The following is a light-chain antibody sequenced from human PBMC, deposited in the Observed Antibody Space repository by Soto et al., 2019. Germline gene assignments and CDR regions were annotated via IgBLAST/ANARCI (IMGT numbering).Light chain of an antibody. Sequence: DIQMTQSPSTLSASVGDRVTITCRASQSISSWLAWYQQKPGKAPKLLIYDASSLESGVPSRLSGSGSGTEFTLTSSSLQPDDFATYDCQQYKSYSWTCGQGTTVEIK. V-gene: IGKV1-5*01. CDR2: DAS. CDR1: QSISSW. CDR3: QQYKSYSWT. J-gene: IGKJ1*01.